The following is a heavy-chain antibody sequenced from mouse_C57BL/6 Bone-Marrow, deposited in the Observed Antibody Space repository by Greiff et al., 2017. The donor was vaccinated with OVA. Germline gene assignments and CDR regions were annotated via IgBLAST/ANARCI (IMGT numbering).Heavy chain of an antibody. CDR1: GFSLSTSGMG. V-gene: IGHV8-12*01. D-gene: IGHD2-2*01. CDR3: ARGDGYDAMDY. CDR2: IYWDDDK. Sequence: QVTLKESGPGILQSSQTLSLACSFSGFSLSTSGMGVSWIRQPSGKGLEWLAHIYWDDDKRYNPSPKSRLIISKDTSRNQVFLNITSVDTADTATSYCARGDGYDAMDYWGQGTSVTVSS. J-gene: IGHJ4*01.